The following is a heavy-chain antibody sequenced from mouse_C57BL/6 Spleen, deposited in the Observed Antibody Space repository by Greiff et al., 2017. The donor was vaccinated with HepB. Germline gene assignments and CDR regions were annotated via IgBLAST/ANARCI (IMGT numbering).Heavy chain of an antibody. J-gene: IGHJ4*01. Sequence: QVQLQQPGAELVKPGASVKLSCKASGYTFTSYWMHWVKQRPGRGLEWIGRIDPNSGGTKYNEKFKSKATLTVDKPSSTAYMQLSSLTSEDSAVYYCAGSNYRREYWVYAMDYWGQGTSVTVSS. CDR2: IDPNSGGT. CDR1: GYTFTSYW. CDR3: AGSNYRREYWVYAMDY. V-gene: IGHV1-72*01. D-gene: IGHD2-5*01.